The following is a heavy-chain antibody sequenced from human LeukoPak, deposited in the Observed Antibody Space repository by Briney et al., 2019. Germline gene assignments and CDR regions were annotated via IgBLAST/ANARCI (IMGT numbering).Heavy chain of an antibody. D-gene: IGHD4-17*01. CDR1: GGSINTANYY. Sequence: SETLSLTCNVSGGSINTANYYWTWIRQPPGKGLEWIGYISYSGTPYYNPSLNSRVTISLDTSKNQFSLRLNSVTAADTAMYYCARDRYGDFEDYWGQGTLVTASS. CDR3: ARDRYGDFEDY. CDR2: ISYSGTP. J-gene: IGHJ4*02. V-gene: IGHV4-30-4*08.